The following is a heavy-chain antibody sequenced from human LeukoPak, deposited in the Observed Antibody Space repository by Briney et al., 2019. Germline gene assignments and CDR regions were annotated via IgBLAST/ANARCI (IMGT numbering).Heavy chain of an antibody. CDR1: GFTFRSYG. CDR2: ISYEASTT. Sequence: GGSLRLSCAASGFTFRSYGMQWVRQAPGKGLERVAVISYEASTTYYADSVKGRFTISRDNSRNTLSLQMNGLRSDDTAVYYCARGGGGGRRGDYWGQGTLVTVSS. CDR3: ARGGGGGRRGDY. D-gene: IGHD2-15*01. V-gene: IGHV3-30*03. J-gene: IGHJ4*02.